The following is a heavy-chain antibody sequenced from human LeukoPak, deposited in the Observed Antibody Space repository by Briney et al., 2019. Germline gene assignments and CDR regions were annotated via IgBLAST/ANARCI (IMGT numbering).Heavy chain of an antibody. CDR1: GFTFSSYS. J-gene: IGHJ4*02. Sequence: PGGSLRLSCAASGFTFSSYSMNWVRQAPGKGLEWVAVIWYDGRTKYYADSVKGRFTISRDNSKNTLYLQMNSLRAEDTAVYYCARDFEYSSSTGVYWGQGTLVTVSS. D-gene: IGHD5-12*01. V-gene: IGHV3-33*08. CDR2: IWYDGRTK. CDR3: ARDFEYSSSTGVY.